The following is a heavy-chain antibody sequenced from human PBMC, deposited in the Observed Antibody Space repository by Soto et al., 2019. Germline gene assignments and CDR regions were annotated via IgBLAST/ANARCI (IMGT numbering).Heavy chain of an antibody. CDR2: VWYDGTTK. J-gene: IGHJ4*02. V-gene: IGHV3-33*01. CDR3: ATVDNYYGSVF. Sequence: QVQLVESGGGVVQPGTSLRLSCAASGSTFSNYGMHWVRKAPGKGLEWVAVVWYDGTTKFYPDSVKGRFTISRDNSNNTLYMQMNSLRVEDTAVYYCATVDNYYGSVFWGQGALVNVSS. CDR1: GSTFSNYG. D-gene: IGHD3-10*01.